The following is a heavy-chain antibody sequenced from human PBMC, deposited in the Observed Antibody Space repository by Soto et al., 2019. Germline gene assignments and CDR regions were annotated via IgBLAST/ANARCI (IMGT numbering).Heavy chain of an antibody. V-gene: IGHV3-7*01. CDR2: IKPVGTAT. Sequence: GGSLRLSCAASGFNVSSNYMSWVRQAPGQGLEWVANIKPVGTATYYLDSVKGRFTISRDNARDSLHLQMNVLRAEDTALYYCARFGAVAGIDYWGRGTLVTVSS. CDR3: ARFGAVAGIDY. J-gene: IGHJ4*02. D-gene: IGHD6-19*01. CDR1: GFNVSSNY.